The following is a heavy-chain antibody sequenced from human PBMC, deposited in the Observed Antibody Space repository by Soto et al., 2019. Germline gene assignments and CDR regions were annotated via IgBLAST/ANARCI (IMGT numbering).Heavy chain of an antibody. Sequence: GGSLRLSCAASGFTFSSYAMSWVRQAPGKGLEWVGRIKSKTDGGTTDYAAPVKGRFTISRDDSKNTLYLQMNSLKTEDTAVYYCTTEVVVVVAATSDAFDIWGQGTMVTVSS. J-gene: IGHJ3*02. CDR2: IKSKTDGGTT. D-gene: IGHD2-15*01. V-gene: IGHV3-15*01. CDR3: TTEVVVVVAATSDAFDI. CDR1: GFTFSSYA.